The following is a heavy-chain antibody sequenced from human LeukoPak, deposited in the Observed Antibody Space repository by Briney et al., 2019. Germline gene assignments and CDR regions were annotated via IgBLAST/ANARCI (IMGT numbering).Heavy chain of an antibody. CDR1: GYTFTSYD. V-gene: IGHV1-8*01. CDR2: MNPNSGNT. D-gene: IGHD6-19*01. J-gene: IGHJ6*02. CDR3: ARTYSSGWFYYYYGMDV. Sequence: ASVKVSCKASGYTFTSYDINWVRQATGQGLEWMGWMNPNSGNTGYAQKFQGRVTTTRNTSISTAYMELSSLRAEDTAVYYCARTYSSGWFYYYYGMDVWGQGTTVTVSS.